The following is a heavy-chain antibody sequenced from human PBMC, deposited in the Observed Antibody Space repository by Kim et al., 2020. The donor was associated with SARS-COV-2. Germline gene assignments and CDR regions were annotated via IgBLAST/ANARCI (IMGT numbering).Heavy chain of an antibody. Sequence: SETLSLTCAVYGGSFSGYYWSWIRQPPGKGLEWIGEINHSGSTNYNPSLKSRVTISVDTSKNQFSLKLSSVTAADTAVYYCARGLYGYSSSWIDYWGQGTLVTVSS. CDR1: GGSFSGYY. V-gene: IGHV4-34*01. CDR3: ARGLYGYSSSWIDY. CDR2: INHSGST. D-gene: IGHD6-13*01. J-gene: IGHJ4*02.